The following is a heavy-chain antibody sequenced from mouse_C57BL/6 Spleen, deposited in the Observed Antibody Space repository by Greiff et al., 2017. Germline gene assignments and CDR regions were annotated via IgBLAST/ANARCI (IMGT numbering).Heavy chain of an antibody. CDR1: GYAFSSSW. D-gene: IGHD2-4*01. Sequence: QVQLKQSGPELVKPGASVKISCKASGYAFSSSWMNWVKQRPGKGLEWIGRIYPGDGDTNYNGKFKGKATLTADKSSSTAYMQLSSLTSEDSAVYFCARRRDYGYFDYWGQGTTLTVSS. CDR2: IYPGDGDT. CDR3: ARRRDYGYFDY. V-gene: IGHV1-82*01. J-gene: IGHJ2*01.